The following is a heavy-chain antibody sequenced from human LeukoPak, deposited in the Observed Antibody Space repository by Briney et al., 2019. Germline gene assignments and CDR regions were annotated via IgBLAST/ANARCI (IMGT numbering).Heavy chain of an antibody. J-gene: IGHJ4*02. Sequence: GGSLRLSCAASGFTFSSYEMNWVRQAPGKGLEWVSYISSSGSTIYYADSVKGRFTISRDNSKNTLYLQMNSLRAEDTAVYYCAKEIEYYYDSSGFLFDYWGQGTLVTVSS. D-gene: IGHD3-22*01. CDR2: ISSSGSTI. V-gene: IGHV3-48*03. CDR3: AKEIEYYYDSSGFLFDY. CDR1: GFTFSSYE.